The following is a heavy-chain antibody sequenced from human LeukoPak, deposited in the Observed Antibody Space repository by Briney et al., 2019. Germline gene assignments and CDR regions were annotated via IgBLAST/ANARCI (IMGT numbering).Heavy chain of an antibody. J-gene: IGHJ2*01. CDR2: ISGSSTYI. V-gene: IGHV3-21*06. Sequence: PGGSLRLSCAASGFTFSSYTMIWVRQAPGKGLEWVSSISGSSTYIFSADSMKGRFTISRDNAKNSLYLQINSLRAEDTAIYYCARDEVTVASSPSYWFFALWGRGTLVTVSS. CDR3: ARDEVTVASSPSYWFFAL. D-gene: IGHD2-15*01. CDR1: GFTFSSYT.